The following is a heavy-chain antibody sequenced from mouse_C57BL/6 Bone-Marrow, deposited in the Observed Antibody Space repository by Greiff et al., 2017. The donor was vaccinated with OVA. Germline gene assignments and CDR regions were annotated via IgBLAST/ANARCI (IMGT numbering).Heavy chain of an antibody. CDR1: GFNIKDDY. D-gene: IGHD1-1*01. V-gene: IGHV14-4*01. J-gene: IGHJ2*01. CDR2: IDPENGDT. CDR3: TTITTVVATDFDY. Sequence: VQLQQSGAELVRPGASVKLSCTASGFNIKDDYMHWVKPRPEQGLEWIGWIDPENGDTEYASKFQGKATITADTSSNTAYLQLSSLTSEDTAVYYCTTITTVVATDFDYWGQGTTLTVSS.